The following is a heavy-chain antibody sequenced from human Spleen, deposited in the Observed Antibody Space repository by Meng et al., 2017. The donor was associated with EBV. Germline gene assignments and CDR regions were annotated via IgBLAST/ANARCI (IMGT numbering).Heavy chain of an antibody. J-gene: IGHJ4*02. V-gene: IGHV4-34*01. CDR3: ARIRANSGSGGYDSGFDY. CDR1: GGSFSDDH. CDR2: INHGRST. Sequence: HHSGACFLKPSWTLSLTCAVYGGSFSDDHWSWIRQAPGKGLEWIGEINHGRSTNYNPSLKSRVTISVDTSKNQFSLKLSSVTAADTAVYYCARIRANSGSGGYDSGFDYWGQGTLVTVSS. D-gene: IGHD3-10*01.